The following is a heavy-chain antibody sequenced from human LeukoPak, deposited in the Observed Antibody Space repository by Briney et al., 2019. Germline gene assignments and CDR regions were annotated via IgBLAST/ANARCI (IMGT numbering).Heavy chain of an antibody. J-gene: IGHJ4*02. CDR1: GGSISSYY. V-gene: IGHV4-4*07. Sequence: PSETLSLTCTVSGGSISSYYWSWIRQPAGKGLEWIGRIYTSGSTNYNPSLKSRDTISVDKSKNQFSLKLSSVTAADTAVYYCAREPVAGTSFDYWGQGTLVTVSS. CDR2: IYTSGST. D-gene: IGHD6-19*01. CDR3: AREPVAGTSFDY.